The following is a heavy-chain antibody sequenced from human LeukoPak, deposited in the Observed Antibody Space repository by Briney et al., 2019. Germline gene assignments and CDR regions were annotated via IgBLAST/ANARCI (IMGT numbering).Heavy chain of an antibody. J-gene: IGHJ3*02. V-gene: IGHV3-9*01. D-gene: IGHD3-22*01. CDR3: AKVSHYDRGAFDI. CDR1: GFTFDDYA. CDR2: TSWNSGSI. Sequence: GGSLRLSCAASGFTFDDYAMHWVRQAPGKGLEWVSGTSWNSGSIGYADSVKSRFTISRDNAKNSLYLQMNSLRAEDTALYYCAKVSHYDRGAFDIWGQGTMVTVSS.